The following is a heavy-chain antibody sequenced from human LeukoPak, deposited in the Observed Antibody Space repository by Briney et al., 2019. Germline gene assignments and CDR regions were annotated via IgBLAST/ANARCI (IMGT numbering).Heavy chain of an antibody. Sequence: PSQTLCLTCTVSGGSISSGDYYWSWIRQPPGKGLEWIGYIYYSGSTYYNPSLKSRVTISVDTSKNQFSLKLSSVTAADTAVYYCARGRITMITYFDYWGQGTLVTVSS. D-gene: IGHD3-22*01. CDR3: ARGRITMITYFDY. V-gene: IGHV4-30-4*01. CDR2: IYYSGST. J-gene: IGHJ4*02. CDR1: GGSISSGDYY.